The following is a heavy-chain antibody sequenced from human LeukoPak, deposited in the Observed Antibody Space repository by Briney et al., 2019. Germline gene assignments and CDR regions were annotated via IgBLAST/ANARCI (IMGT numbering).Heavy chain of an antibody. J-gene: IGHJ4*02. CDR2: ISSSSSYI. D-gene: IGHD6-13*01. CDR3: AKSAYSSSWSLLGY. CDR1: GFTFSSYS. Sequence: GGSLRLSCAASGFTFSSYSMNWVRQAPGKGLEWVSSISSSSSYIYYADSVKGRFTISRDNAKNSLYLQMNSLRAEDTAVYYCAKSAYSSSWSLLGYWGQGTLVTVSS. V-gene: IGHV3-21*01.